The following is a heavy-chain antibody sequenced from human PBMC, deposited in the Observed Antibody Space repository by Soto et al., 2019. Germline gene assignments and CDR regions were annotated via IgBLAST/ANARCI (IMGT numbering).Heavy chain of an antibody. J-gene: IGHJ4*02. Sequence: LSLTCTVSGGSISSYYWSWIRQPPGKGLEWIGYIYYSGSTNYNPSLKSRVTISVDTSKNQFSLKLSSVTAADTAVYYCARVEYSGYVDYWGQGTLVTVSS. CDR2: IYYSGST. V-gene: IGHV4-59*01. D-gene: IGHD5-12*01. CDR3: ARVEYSGYVDY. CDR1: GGSISSYY.